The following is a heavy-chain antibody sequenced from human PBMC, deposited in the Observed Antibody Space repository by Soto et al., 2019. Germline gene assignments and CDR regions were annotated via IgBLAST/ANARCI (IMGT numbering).Heavy chain of an antibody. Sequence: QVQLVESGGGVVQPGTSLRLSCAASGFSFSGYGAHWVRQAPGEGLEWVAVIWHDGSASRYADSVGGRFTISRDNSKNTVYLEMNSLRVEDTAVYYCARGFTVGTTYSGPYFYPLDVWGQGTTVTVSS. CDR3: ARGFTVGTTYSGPYFYPLDV. CDR1: GFSFSGYG. D-gene: IGHD1-26*01. CDR2: IWHDGSAS. J-gene: IGHJ6*02. V-gene: IGHV3-33*01.